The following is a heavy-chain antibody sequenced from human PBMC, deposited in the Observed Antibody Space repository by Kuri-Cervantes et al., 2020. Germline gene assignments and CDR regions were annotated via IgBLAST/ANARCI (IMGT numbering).Heavy chain of an antibody. CDR1: GYTFTGYY. CDR3: ARALKRITIFGSRLPGLDY. D-gene: IGHD3-3*01. Sequence: ASVKVSCKASGYTFTGYYMHWVRQAPGQGLEWMGWINPNSGNTNYAQKFQGRVTMTRDTSISTAYMELSRLRSDDTAVYYCARALKRITIFGSRLPGLDYWGQGTLVTVSS. V-gene: IGHV1-2*02. J-gene: IGHJ4*02. CDR2: INPNSGNT.